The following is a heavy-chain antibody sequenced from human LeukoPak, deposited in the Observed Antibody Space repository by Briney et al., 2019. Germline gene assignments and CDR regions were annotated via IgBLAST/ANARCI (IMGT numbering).Heavy chain of an antibody. V-gene: IGHV5-51*01. CDR1: GYSFPTYW. D-gene: IGHD2-2*03. J-gene: IGHJ4*02. CDR3: ARPPSRGYSSSFEY. Sequence: GESLQISCKGSGYSFPTYWIAWVRQMPGKGLEWMGIIYPDESNIRYSPSFQGQVTISADKSISTAYLQWSSLKASDTAMYYCARPPSRGYSSSFEYWGQGTLVTVSS. CDR2: IYPDESNI.